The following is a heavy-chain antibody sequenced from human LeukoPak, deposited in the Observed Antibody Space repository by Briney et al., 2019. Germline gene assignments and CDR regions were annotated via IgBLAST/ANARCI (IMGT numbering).Heavy chain of an antibody. D-gene: IGHD3-3*01. CDR3: ARVGYDFWSGYLNWFDP. J-gene: IGHJ5*02. CDR1: GYTFTSYD. CDR2: MNPNSGNT. Sequence: ASVKVSCKASGYTFTSYDINWVRQATGQGLEWMGWMNPNSGNTGYAQKFQGRVTMTRNTSISTAYKELSSLRSEDTAVYYCARVGYDFWSGYLNWFDPWGQGTLVTVSS. V-gene: IGHV1-8*01.